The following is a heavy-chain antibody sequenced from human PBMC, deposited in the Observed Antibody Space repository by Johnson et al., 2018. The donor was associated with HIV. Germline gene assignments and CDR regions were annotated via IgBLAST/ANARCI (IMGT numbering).Heavy chain of an antibody. CDR3: ARDRVREMGIPAAIPSGSFDI. J-gene: IGHJ3*02. CDR2: IRSKTNTYAT. V-gene: IGHV3-73*01. Sequence: VQLVESGGGVVQPGRSLRLSCAASGFTFSGSALHWVRQASGKGLEWIGHIRSKTNTYATEYAASVKGRFTISRDDSQNTAYLQMNSLKTEDTAVYHCARDRVREMGIPAAIPSGSFDIWGQGTMVTVSS. D-gene: IGHD2-2*01. CDR1: GFTFSGSA.